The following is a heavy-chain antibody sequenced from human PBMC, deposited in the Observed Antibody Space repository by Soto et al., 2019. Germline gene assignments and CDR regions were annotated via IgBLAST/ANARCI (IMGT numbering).Heavy chain of an antibody. D-gene: IGHD6-19*01. J-gene: IGHJ4*02. CDR2: IYYSGST. CDR1: GGSISSYY. CDR3: ARQAYEGGWCDY. V-gene: IGHV4-59*08. Sequence: QVQLQESGPGLVKPSETLSLTCTVSGGSISSYYWSWIRQPPGKGLEWIGYIYYSGSTNYNPSLKGRVTISVDTSKNQFSLKLSSVTAADTAVYYCARQAYEGGWCDYWGQGTLVTVSS.